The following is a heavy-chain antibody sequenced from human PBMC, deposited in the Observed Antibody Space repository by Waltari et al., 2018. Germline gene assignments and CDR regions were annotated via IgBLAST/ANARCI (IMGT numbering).Heavy chain of an antibody. D-gene: IGHD4-17*01. Sequence: VQPGGSLRLSCAASGFTFSSYAMSWVRQAPGKGLEWVSAISGSGGSTYYADSVKGRFTISRDNSKNTLYLQMNSLRAEDTAVYYCARHDYGDYVGYYYYGMDVWGQGTTVTVSS. J-gene: IGHJ6*02. V-gene: IGHV3-23*01. CDR1: GFTFSSYA. CDR3: ARHDYGDYVGYYYYGMDV. CDR2: ISGSGGST.